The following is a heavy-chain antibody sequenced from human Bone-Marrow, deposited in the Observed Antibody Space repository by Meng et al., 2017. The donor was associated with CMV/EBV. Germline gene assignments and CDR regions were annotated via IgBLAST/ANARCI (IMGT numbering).Heavy chain of an antibody. CDR3: AREKYDFWSGSEGIDP. V-gene: IGHV1-2*02. D-gene: IGHD3-3*01. J-gene: IGHJ5*02. CDR1: GYTFTGYY. Sequence: GYTFTGYYMHWVRQAPGQGLEWMGWINPNSGGTNYAQKFQGRVTMTRDTSISTAYMELSRLRSDDTAVYYCAREKYDFWSGSEGIDPWGQGTLVTVSS. CDR2: INPNSGGT.